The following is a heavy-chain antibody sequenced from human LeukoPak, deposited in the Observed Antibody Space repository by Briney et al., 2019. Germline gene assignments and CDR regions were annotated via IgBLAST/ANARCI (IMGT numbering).Heavy chain of an antibody. D-gene: IGHD6-13*01. Sequence: GGSLRLSCAASGFSFSNYAMTWVRQAPGKGLEWVSTISSGDDITYYADSVKGRFTISRDNAKNTLYLQMNSLRDEDTAIYYCAIRPAKAAVCPLDLWAQGTLLPLST. J-gene: IGHJ5*02. V-gene: IGHV3-23*01. CDR2: ISSGDDIT. CDR3: AIRPAKAAVCPLDL. CDR1: GFSFSNYA.